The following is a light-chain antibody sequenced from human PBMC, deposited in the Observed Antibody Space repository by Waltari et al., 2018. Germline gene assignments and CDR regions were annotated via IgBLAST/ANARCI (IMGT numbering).Light chain of an antibody. J-gene: IGKJ4*01. CDR3: LQYYSAPRT. V-gene: IGKV4-1*01. CDR2: WAS. CDR1: QSVLYSPNNKNY. Sequence: DIVMTQSPDSLAVSLGERATMSCKSSQSVLYSPNNKNYLVWYQQKPGQPPKLLIYWASTRESGVPDRFSGSGSGTDFTLTISNLQAEDVAVYYCLQYYSAPRTFGGGTKVEIK.